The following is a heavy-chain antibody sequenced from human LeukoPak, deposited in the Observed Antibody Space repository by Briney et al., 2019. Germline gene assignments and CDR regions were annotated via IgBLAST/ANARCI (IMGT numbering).Heavy chain of an antibody. Sequence: SETLSLTCTVSGGSICSYYWSWIRQPAGKGLEWIGRIYTSGSTNYNPSLKSRVTMSVDTSKNQFSLKLSSVTAADTAVYYCASGGYYDSSGYIPDYWGQGTLVTVSS. CDR1: GGSICSYY. D-gene: IGHD3-22*01. CDR2: IYTSGST. V-gene: IGHV4-4*07. CDR3: ASGGYYDSSGYIPDY. J-gene: IGHJ4*02.